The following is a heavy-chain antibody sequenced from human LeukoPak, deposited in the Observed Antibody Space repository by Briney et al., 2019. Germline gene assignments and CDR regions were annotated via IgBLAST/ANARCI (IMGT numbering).Heavy chain of an antibody. Sequence: PGGSLRLSCAASGFTFGTYAMSWVRQAPGKGLEWISAISGSGGSTYYADSVKGRFTISRDNAKNTLYLQMNSLRAEDTAVYYCASVSSGYYGGGGFDYWGQGTLVTVSS. J-gene: IGHJ4*02. CDR3: ASVSSGYYGGGGFDY. CDR1: GFTFGTYA. D-gene: IGHD3-22*01. V-gene: IGHV3-23*01. CDR2: ISGSGGST.